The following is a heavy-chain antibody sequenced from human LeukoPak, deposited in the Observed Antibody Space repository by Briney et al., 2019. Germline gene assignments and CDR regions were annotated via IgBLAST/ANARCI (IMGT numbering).Heavy chain of an antibody. CDR3: ARLTYYYGSGSSSPDAFDI. D-gene: IGHD3-10*01. CDR1: GYTFTGYY. J-gene: IGHJ3*02. V-gene: IGHV1-2*02. Sequence: ASVKVSCKASGYTFTGYYMHWVRQAPGQGLEWMGWINPNSGGTNYAQKFQGRVTMTRDTSINTAYMELSRLRSDDTAVYYCARLTYYYGSGSSSPDAFDIWGQGTMVTVSS. CDR2: INPNSGGT.